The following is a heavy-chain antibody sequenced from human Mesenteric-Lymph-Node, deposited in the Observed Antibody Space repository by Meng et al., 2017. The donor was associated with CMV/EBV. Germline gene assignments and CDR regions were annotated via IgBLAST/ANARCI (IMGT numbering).Heavy chain of an antibody. J-gene: IGHJ6*02. CDR3: AKANSYCSSTSCYTNYGMDV. CDR2: ISWNSGSI. CDR1: GFTFDDYA. V-gene: IGHV3-9*01. D-gene: IGHD2-2*02. Sequence: SLKISCAASGFTFDDYAMHWVRQAPGKGLEWVSGISWNSGSIGYADSVKGRFTISRDNAKNSLYLQMNSLRAEDTALYYCAKANSYCSSTSCYTNYGMDVWGQGTTVTVSS.